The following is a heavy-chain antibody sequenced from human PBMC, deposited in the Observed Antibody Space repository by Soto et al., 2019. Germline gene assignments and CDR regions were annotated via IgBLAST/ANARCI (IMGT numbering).Heavy chain of an antibody. V-gene: IGHV1-2*02. CDR2: INPKSGDT. CDR3: ARETVEVGTRAFDI. Sequence: GASVKVSCKTSGYTFTGYFVHWVRQAPGQGLEWMGWINPKSGDTNVAQKFQGRVTMTRDTSITTAYMDLDRLTSDDTAVYYCARETVEVGTRAFDIWGQGTVVTVSS. J-gene: IGHJ3*02. CDR1: GYTFTGYF. D-gene: IGHD6-13*01.